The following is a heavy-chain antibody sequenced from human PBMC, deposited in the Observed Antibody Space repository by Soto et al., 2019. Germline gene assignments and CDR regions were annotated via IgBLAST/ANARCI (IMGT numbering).Heavy chain of an antibody. D-gene: IGHD6-19*01. Sequence: GGSLRLSCAASGFTFSSYGMHWVRQAPGKGLEWVAVIWYDGSNKYYADSVKGRFTISRDNSKNTLYLQMNSLRAEDTAVYYCARDPSKWSSGWYYFDYWGQGTLVTVSS. CDR2: IWYDGSNK. J-gene: IGHJ4*02. V-gene: IGHV3-33*01. CDR1: GFTFSSYG. CDR3: ARDPSKWSSGWYYFDY.